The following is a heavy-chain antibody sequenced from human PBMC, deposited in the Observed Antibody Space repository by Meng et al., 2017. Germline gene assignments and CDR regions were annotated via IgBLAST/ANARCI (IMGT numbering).Heavy chain of an antibody. V-gene: IGHV4-39*07. D-gene: IGHD3-10*01. Sequence: SETLSLTCTVSGGSISSSSYYWGWIRQPPGKGLEWIGSIYYSGSTYYNPSLKSRVTISVDTSKNQFSLKLSSVTAADTAVYYCARDVSGSGSYWDYYYYGMDVWGQGNTVTV. CDR2: IYYSGST. CDR1: GGSISSSSYY. CDR3: ARDVSGSGSYWDYYYYGMDV. J-gene: IGHJ6*02.